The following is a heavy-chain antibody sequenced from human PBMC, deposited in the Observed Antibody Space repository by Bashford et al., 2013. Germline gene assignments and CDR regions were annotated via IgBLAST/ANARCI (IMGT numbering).Heavy chain of an antibody. V-gene: IGHV3-7*04. CDR1: GFIFRNYW. Sequence: GGSLRLSCAASGFIFRNYWMSWVRQAPGKGPEWVANIKEDGSEENYVDSVTGRFTISRDNAKNSLSLQMNSLRDEDTAVYYCVRGGYTYASWGQGTLVTVSS. J-gene: IGHJ5*02. D-gene: IGHD2-8*01. CDR2: IKEDGSEE. CDR3: VRGGYTYAS.